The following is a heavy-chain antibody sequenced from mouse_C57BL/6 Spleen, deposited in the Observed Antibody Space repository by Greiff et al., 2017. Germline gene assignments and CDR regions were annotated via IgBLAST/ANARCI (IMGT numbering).Heavy chain of an antibody. CDR1: GYTFTSYW. CDR3: SRRGYCNSYYAMDY. Sequence: QVQLQQPGAELVMPGASVKLSCKASGYTFTSYWMHWVKQRPGQGLEWIGEIDPSDSYTNYNQKFKGKSTLTVDKSSSTAYMQLSSLTSEDSAVYYCSRRGYCNSYYAMDYWGQGTSVTVSS. J-gene: IGHJ4*01. D-gene: IGHD2-1*01. V-gene: IGHV1-69*01. CDR2: IDPSDSYT.